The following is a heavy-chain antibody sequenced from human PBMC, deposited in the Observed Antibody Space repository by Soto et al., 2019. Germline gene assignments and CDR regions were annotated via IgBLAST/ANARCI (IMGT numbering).Heavy chain of an antibody. CDR2: ISGPGGST. V-gene: IGHV3-23*01. CDR1: GFTFSDYV. J-gene: IGHJ3*01. D-gene: IGHD5-12*01. Sequence: GGSLRLSCAASGFTFSDYVMGWVRQAPGKGLEWVSAISGPGGSTYYSDSVKGRFTISRDNSENTVYLQMNSVRAEDTALYHCAKSARGDGYKNAFDVWGQGTMVTVSS. CDR3: AKSARGDGYKNAFDV.